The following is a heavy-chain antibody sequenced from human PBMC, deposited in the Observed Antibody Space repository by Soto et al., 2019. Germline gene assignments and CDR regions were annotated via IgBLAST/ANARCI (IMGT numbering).Heavy chain of an antibody. D-gene: IGHD2-21*01. Sequence: VQLVQSGGGLVKPGGSLRLSCAASGFTFNSYSMNWVRQAPGKGLEWVSCISSSSTDIYYADSVKGRFTISRDNAKNSLYLQMNSLRGVDTAVYYCARAEIVALGIPRFYYYGMDVWGQGTTVTVSS. CDR1: GFTFNSYS. V-gene: IGHV3-21*01. CDR2: ISSSSTDI. CDR3: ARAEIVALGIPRFYYYGMDV. J-gene: IGHJ6*02.